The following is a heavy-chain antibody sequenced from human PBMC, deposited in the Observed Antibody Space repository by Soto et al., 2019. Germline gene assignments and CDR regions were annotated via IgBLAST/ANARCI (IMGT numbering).Heavy chain of an antibody. D-gene: IGHD1-1*01. CDR1: GFTFSSYW. CDR2: INSDGSST. CDR3: ASDTTSYAFDI. V-gene: IGHV3-74*01. Sequence: PGGSLRLSCAASGFTFSSYWMHWVRQAPGKGLVWVSRINSDGSSTSYADSVKGRFTISRDNAKNTLYLQMNSLRAEDTAAYYCASDTTSYAFDIWGQGTMVTVSS. J-gene: IGHJ3*02.